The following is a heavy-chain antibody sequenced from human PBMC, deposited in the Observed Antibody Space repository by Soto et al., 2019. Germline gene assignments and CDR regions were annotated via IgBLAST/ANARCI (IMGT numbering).Heavy chain of an antibody. J-gene: IGHJ6*02. V-gene: IGHV4-4*07. Sequence: SETLSLTCTVSGGSISSYYWSWIRQPAGKGLEWIGRIYTSGSTNYNPSLKSRVTMSVDTSKNQFSLKLSSVTAADTAVYYCARAPSARYCSGGSCYSYYYYGMDVWGQGXTVTVSS. CDR3: ARAPSARYCSGGSCYSYYYYGMDV. D-gene: IGHD2-15*01. CDR2: IYTSGST. CDR1: GGSISSYY.